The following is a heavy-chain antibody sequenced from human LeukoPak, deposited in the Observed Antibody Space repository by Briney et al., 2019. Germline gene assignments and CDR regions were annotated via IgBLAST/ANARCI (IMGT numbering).Heavy chain of an antibody. CDR1: GFTFSSYW. CDR3: ARGEQIVLMVYAMMLTYGMDV. D-gene: IGHD2-8*01. Sequence: PGGSLRLSCAASGFTFSSYWMSWVRQAPGKGLEWVANIKQDGSEKYYVDSVKGRFTISRDNAKNSLYLQMNSLRAEDTAAYYCARGEQIVLMVYAMMLTYGMDVWGQGTTVTVSS. CDR2: IKQDGSEK. J-gene: IGHJ6*02. V-gene: IGHV3-7*03.